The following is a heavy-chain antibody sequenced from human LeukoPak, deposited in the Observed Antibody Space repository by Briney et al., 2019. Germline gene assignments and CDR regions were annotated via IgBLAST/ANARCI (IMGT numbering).Heavy chain of an antibody. V-gene: IGHV4-39*07. CDR1: GGSIRSSTDY. CDR3: ARGRGEGRGISMVRGVRAPSYNWFDP. CDR2: IYYSGST. D-gene: IGHD3-10*01. J-gene: IGHJ5*02. Sequence: KASETLSLTCTVSGGSIRSSTDYWGWIRQPPGKELEWIGSIYYSGSTYYNPSLKSRVTISVDTSKNQFSLRLSSVTAADTAVYYCARGRGEGRGISMVRGVRAPSYNWFDPWGHGTLVTVSS.